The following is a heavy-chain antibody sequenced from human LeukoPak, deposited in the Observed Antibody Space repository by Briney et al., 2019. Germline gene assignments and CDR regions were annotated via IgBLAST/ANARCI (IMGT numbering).Heavy chain of an antibody. CDR1: GGTFSSYA. CDR2: IIPIFGTA. V-gene: IGHV1-69*01. CDR3: ARGIAVAGTGVYYFDY. Sequence: SVKVSCKASGGTFSSYAISWVRQAPGQGLEWMGGIIPIFGTANYAQEFQGRVTITADESTSTAYMELSSLRSEDTAVYYCARGIAVAGTGVYYFDYWGQGTLVTVSS. J-gene: IGHJ4*02. D-gene: IGHD6-19*01.